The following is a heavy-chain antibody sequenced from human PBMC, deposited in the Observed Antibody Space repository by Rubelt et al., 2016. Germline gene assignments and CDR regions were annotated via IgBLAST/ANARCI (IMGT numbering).Heavy chain of an antibody. CDR2: ISSSSSTI. Sequence: LEWVSYISSSSSTIYYADSVKGRFTISRDNAKNSLYLQMNSLRAEDTAVYYCARDQSVDWGQGTLVTVSS. D-gene: IGHD2-15*01. CDR3: ARDQSVD. V-gene: IGHV3-48*04. J-gene: IGHJ4*02.